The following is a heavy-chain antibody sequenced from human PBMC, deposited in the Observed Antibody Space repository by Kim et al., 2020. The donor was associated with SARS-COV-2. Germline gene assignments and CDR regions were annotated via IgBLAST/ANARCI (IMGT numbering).Heavy chain of an antibody. J-gene: IGHJ5*02. Sequence: SVKVSCKASGGTFSSYAISWVRQAPGQGLEWMGGIIPIFGTANYAQKFQGRVTITADESTSTAYMELSSLRSEDTAVYYCASTKDIVVVPAALNWFDPWGQGTLVTVSS. CDR1: GGTFSSYA. D-gene: IGHD2-2*01. CDR3: ASTKDIVVVPAALNWFDP. V-gene: IGHV1-69*13. CDR2: IIPIFGTA.